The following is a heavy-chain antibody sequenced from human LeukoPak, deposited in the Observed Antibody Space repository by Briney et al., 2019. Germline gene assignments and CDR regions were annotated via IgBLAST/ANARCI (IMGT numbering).Heavy chain of an antibody. Sequence: GASLQISCGGSGSIFTTYWIGWVRQLAGKGQERMGIIYTASSHTRSTPSFQGQVTLSAAKSINPAYLQWSSLKASDTAMYYCARRQGCSSTSCPPDYWGQGTLVTVSP. CDR1: GSIFTTYW. V-gene: IGHV5-51*01. CDR3: ARRQGCSSTSCPPDY. J-gene: IGHJ4*02. D-gene: IGHD2-2*01. CDR2: IYTASSHT.